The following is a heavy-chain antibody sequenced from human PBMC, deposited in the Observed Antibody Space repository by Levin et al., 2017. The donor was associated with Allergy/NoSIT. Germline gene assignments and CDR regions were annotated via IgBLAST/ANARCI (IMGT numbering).Heavy chain of an antibody. J-gene: IGHJ4*02. CDR1: GFTFASYT. V-gene: IGHV3-23*01. D-gene: IGHD3-22*01. Sequence: GGSLRLSCAASGFTFASYTMGWVRQAPGKGLEWVSGISGTGRTTYYADAVKGRFSVSRDNSKNTLYLDINSLTVDDTAVFYCAKVRGYDSSGFDYWGQGILVTVSS. CDR3: AKVRGYDSSGFDY. CDR2: ISGTGRTT.